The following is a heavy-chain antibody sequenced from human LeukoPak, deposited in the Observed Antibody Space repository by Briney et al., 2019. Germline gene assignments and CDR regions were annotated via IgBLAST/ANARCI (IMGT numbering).Heavy chain of an antibody. CDR3: ARGAYHYYGSESCHFDY. CDR2: INHSGST. CDR1: GGSFSGYY. V-gene: IGHV4-34*01. J-gene: IGHJ4*02. Sequence: SETLSLTCAVYGGSFSGYYWSWIRQPPGKGLEWIGEINHSGSTNYNPSLKSRVTISVDTSKNQFSLKLSSVTAADTAVYYCARGAYHYYGSESCHFDYWGQGTLVTVSS. D-gene: IGHD3-10*01.